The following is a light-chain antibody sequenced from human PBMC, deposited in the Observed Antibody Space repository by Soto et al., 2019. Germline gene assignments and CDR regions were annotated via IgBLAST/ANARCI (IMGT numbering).Light chain of an antibody. CDR1: QSVTRSS. Sequence: EVVLTQSPATLSLSPGERATLSCRASQSVTRSSLAWYQQKPGQSPRLLISGASKRATGIPDRFSGSGSGTDFTLTINRLEPEDFAVYYCQQRSNWPPKFGQGTKVDIK. CDR3: QQRSNWPPK. CDR2: GAS. J-gene: IGKJ1*01. V-gene: IGKV3D-20*02.